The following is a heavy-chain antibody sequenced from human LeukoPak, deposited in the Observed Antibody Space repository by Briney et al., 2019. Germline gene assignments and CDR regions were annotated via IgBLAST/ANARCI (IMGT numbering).Heavy chain of an antibody. Sequence: GGSLRLSCAASGFTFSSYGMHWVRQAPGKGLEWVAVIWYDGSNKYYADSVKGRFTISRDNSKNTLYLQMNSLRAEDTAVYYCARGFFIVVVPETSGNWFDPWGQGTLVTVSS. CDR1: GFTFSSYG. CDR3: ARGFFIVVVPETSGNWFDP. J-gene: IGHJ5*02. V-gene: IGHV3-33*01. D-gene: IGHD2-2*01. CDR2: IWYDGSNK.